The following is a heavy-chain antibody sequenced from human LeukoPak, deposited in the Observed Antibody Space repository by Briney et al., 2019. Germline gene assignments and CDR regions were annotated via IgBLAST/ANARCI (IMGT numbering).Heavy chain of an antibody. V-gene: IGHV3-20*04. J-gene: IGHJ4*02. D-gene: IGHD6-13*01. CDR2: INWNGGST. Sequence: PGGSLRLSCAASGITFDDYGMSWVRQVPGKELEWVSGINWNGGSTGYADSVKGRFIISRDNAKNSLYLQMNSLRAEDTALYYCARGGISARIPFDYWGQGTLVTVSS. CDR1: GITFDDYG. CDR3: ARGGISARIPFDY.